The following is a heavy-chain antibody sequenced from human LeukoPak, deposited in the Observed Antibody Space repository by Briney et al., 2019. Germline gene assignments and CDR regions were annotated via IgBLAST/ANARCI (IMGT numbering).Heavy chain of an antibody. CDR1: GYTFTSYY. V-gene: IGHV1-46*01. Sequence: ASVKVSCKASGYTFTSYYMHWVRQAPGQGLEWMGIINPSGGSTSYAQKFQGRVTMTRDTSTSTVYMELSSLRSEDTAVYYCARGTVLRYFDWLLVEDYWGQGTLVTVSS. J-gene: IGHJ4*02. CDR3: ARGTVLRYFDWLLVEDY. D-gene: IGHD3-9*01. CDR2: INPSGGST.